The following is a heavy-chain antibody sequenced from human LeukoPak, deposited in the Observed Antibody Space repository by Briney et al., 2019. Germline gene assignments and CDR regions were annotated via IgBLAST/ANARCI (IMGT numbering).Heavy chain of an antibody. V-gene: IGHV3-21*01. CDR1: GFTFSSYS. D-gene: IGHD3-10*01. CDR3: ARDRWFGELGDWFDP. J-gene: IGHJ5*02. CDR2: ISSSSSYI. Sequence: SGGSLRLSCAASGFTFSSYSMNWVRQAPGKGLEWVSSISSSSSYIYYADSVKGRFTISRDNAKNSLYLQMNSLRAEDTAVYYCARDRWFGELGDWFDPWGQGTLVTVSS.